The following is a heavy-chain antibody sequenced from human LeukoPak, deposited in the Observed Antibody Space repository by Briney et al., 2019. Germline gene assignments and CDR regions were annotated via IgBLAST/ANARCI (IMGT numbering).Heavy chain of an antibody. CDR3: ARQGYDYGHYLSWFDP. CDR1: GGSISSSSYY. CDR2: IYYSGST. J-gene: IGHJ5*02. Sequence: SETLSLTCTVSGGSISSSSYYWGWIRQPPGKGLEWIGSIYYSGSTYYNPSLKSRVTISVDTSRNQFSLKLSSVTAADTAVYYCARQGYDYGHYLSWFDPWGQGTLVTVSS. D-gene: IGHD4-17*01. V-gene: IGHV4-39*01.